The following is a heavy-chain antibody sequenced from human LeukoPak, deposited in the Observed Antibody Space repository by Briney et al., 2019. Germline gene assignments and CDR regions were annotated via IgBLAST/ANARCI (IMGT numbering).Heavy chain of an antibody. D-gene: IGHD6-13*01. V-gene: IGHV4-4*07. J-gene: IGHJ4*02. Sequence: PSETLSLTCTVSGGSISNYYWSWIRQSAGKGLEWIGRVYSSGGTKFNPSLKSRVTMSVDASQNQFSLKVSSVTAADTAVYFCARGLSYSSNWVVDYWGQGILVTVSS. CDR2: VYSSGGT. CDR3: ARGLSYSSNWVVDY. CDR1: GGSISNYY.